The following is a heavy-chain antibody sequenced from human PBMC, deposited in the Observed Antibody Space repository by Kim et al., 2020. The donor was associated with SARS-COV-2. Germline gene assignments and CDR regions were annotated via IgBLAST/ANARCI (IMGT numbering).Heavy chain of an antibody. CDR1: GFSLSTYW. J-gene: IGHJ4*02. CDR2: INEDGSII. V-gene: IGHV3-74*01. Sequence: GSLRLSCAVSGFSLSTYWMHWVRQVPGKGLVWVSRINEDGSIINYADSVKGRFTISRDNAKNTLYLQMNSLRAEDTAVYYCALDLGGLYTYWGQGSLIT. CDR3: ALDLGGLYTY. D-gene: IGHD2-15*01.